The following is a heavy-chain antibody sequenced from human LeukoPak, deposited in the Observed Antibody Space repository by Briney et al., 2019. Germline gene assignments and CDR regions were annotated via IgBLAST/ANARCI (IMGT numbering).Heavy chain of an antibody. CDR3: AKGPRITLVRGGQWYYYMDV. D-gene: IGHD3-10*01. CDR1: GYIFTSYG. J-gene: IGHJ6*03. Sequence: ASVKVSCKASGYIFTSYGIGWVRQAPGRGLEWMAWISGYNGNTNYAQKFQGRVTVTRDTSTSTVYMELSSLRSEDTAVYYCAKGPRITLVRGGQWYYYMDVWGKGTTVTISS. CDR2: ISGYNGNT. V-gene: IGHV1-18*01.